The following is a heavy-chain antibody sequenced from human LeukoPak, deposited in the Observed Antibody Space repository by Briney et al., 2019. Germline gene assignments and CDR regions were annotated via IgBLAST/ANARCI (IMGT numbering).Heavy chain of an antibody. D-gene: IGHD4-17*01. V-gene: IGHV4-34*01. CDR2: INHSGST. CDR3: ARPLTVTRAFDI. J-gene: IGHJ3*02. Sequence: PSETLSLTCAVYGGSFSGYYWSWIRQPPGKGLEWIGEINHSGSTNYNPSLKSRVTISVDTSKNQFSLKLSSLTAADTAVYYCARPLTVTRAFDIWGQGTMVTVSS. CDR1: GGSFSGYY.